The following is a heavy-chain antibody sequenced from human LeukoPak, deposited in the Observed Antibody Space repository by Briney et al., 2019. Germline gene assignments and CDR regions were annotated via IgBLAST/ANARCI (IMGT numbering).Heavy chain of an antibody. CDR1: GYTFTSYA. V-gene: IGHV7-4-1*02. Sequence: GASVKVSCKASGYTFTSYAMNWVRQAPGQGLEWMGWINPNTGNPTYAQGFTGRFVFSLDTSVSTTYLQSSSLKAEDTAVYYCARAYQRLGGLSFPDQWGQGTLVSVSS. CDR2: INPNTGNP. CDR3: ARAYQRLGGLSFPDQ. J-gene: IGHJ5*02. D-gene: IGHD3-16*02.